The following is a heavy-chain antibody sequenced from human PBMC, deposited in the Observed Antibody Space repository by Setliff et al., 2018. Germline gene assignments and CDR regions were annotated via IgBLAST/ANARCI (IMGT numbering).Heavy chain of an antibody. CDR1: GGSISNTYYY. J-gene: IGHJ6*03. D-gene: IGHD3-3*01. Sequence: PSETLSLTCTVSGGSISNTYYYWSWIRQPAGQGLEWIGQIYTSWSTNYNPSLKSRVTISVDTSKNQFSLNLTSVTAADTAVYYCARLSGFLYIDVWGKGTTVTVSS. CDR3: ARLSGFLYIDV. CDR2: IYTSWST. V-gene: IGHV4-61*09.